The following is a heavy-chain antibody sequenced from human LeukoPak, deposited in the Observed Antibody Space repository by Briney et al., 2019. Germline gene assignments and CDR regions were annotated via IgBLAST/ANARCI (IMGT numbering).Heavy chain of an antibody. D-gene: IGHD3-22*01. V-gene: IGHV3-23*01. CDR2: ISGSGGST. J-gene: IGHJ4*02. CDR3: AKGPYYYDSSGYYDY. CDR1: GFTFSSDA. Sequence: GGSLRLSCAASGFTFSSDAMSWVRKAPGKGLKWGSAISGSGGSTYYADSVKGRFTISRDNSKNTLYLQMNSLRAEDTAVYYCAKGPYYYDSSGYYDYWGQGTLVTVSS.